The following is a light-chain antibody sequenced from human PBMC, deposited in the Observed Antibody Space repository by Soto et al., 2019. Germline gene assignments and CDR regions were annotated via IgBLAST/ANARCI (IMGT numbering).Light chain of an antibody. CDR2: GNS. Sequence: QSVLTQPPSVSGAPGQRVTISCTGSSSNIGAGYDVHWYQQLPGTAPKLLIYGNSNRPPRVPDRFSGSKSGTSASLAIPGLQAEDEADYYCQSYDSSLSGSGVFGGGTKLTVL. CDR3: QSYDSSLSGSGV. V-gene: IGLV1-40*01. J-gene: IGLJ3*02. CDR1: SSNIGAGYD.